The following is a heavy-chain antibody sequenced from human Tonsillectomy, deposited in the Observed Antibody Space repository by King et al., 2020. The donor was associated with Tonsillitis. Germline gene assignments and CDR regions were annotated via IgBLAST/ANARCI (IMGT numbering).Heavy chain of an antibody. CDR2: IFYSGTT. CDR1: GDSISSGSYC. V-gene: IGHV4-39*01. J-gene: IGHJ4*02. CDR3: ARNKGHCDGGSCFPYNY. Sequence: QLQESGPGLVKPSETLSLTCTVSGDSISSGSYCWGWIRQPPGKGLEWIGCIFYSGTTYYKSSLKSRVTISVDTSRNQISLRMSSVTAADTAVYYCARNKGHCDGGSCFPYNYWGQGTLVTVSS. D-gene: IGHD2-15*01.